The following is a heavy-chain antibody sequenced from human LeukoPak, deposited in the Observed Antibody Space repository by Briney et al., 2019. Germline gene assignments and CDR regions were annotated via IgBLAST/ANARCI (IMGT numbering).Heavy chain of an antibody. J-gene: IGHJ4*02. V-gene: IGHV4-31*03. CDR2: IYYSGTT. CDR1: GDSISRGSNY. D-gene: IGHD5-18*01. CDR3: ARGGGSGYSYG. Sequence: SQTLSLTCTVSGDSISRGSNYWSWIRQHPGKGLESIGYIYYSGTTSYNPSLKSRVTISVDTSKNQLSLTLSSVTAADTGVYYCARGGGSGYSYGWGQGTLVTVSS.